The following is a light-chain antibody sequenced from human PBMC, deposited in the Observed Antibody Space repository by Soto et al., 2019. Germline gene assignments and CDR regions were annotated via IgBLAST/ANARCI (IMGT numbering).Light chain of an antibody. Sequence: QSVLTQPASVSGSAGQSITISCTGTTSFVGTYNFVSWYQQHPGKAPQVLIYEDTKRPSGVSNRFSGSTSGSTASLAISGLRSEDEADYYCAAWDDSLSGPVFGGGTQLTVL. CDR1: TSFVGTYNF. J-gene: IGLJ7*01. CDR3: AAWDDSLSGPV. CDR2: EDT. V-gene: IGLV2-14*02.